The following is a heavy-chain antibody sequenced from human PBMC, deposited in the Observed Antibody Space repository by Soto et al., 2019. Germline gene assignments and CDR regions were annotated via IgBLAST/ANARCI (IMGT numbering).Heavy chain of an antibody. V-gene: IGHV4-59*01. J-gene: IGHJ4*02. D-gene: IGHD3-10*01. CDR1: GGSISSYY. CDR2: IYNGART. CDR3: ARDYSERPATY. Sequence: QVQLQESGPGLVKPSEPLSLTCIVSGGSISSYYWTWTRQPPGKGLEWIGCIYNGARTNYNPSLRSRVTISVDTSKNQFSLNLTSVTGADPAVYYWARDYSERPATYWGQGTLVTVSS.